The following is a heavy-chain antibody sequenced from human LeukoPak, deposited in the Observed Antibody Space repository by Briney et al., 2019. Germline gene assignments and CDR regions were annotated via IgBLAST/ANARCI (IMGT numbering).Heavy chain of an antibody. D-gene: IGHD3-16*01. J-gene: IGHJ4*02. CDR1: GFTFSSYS. CDR3: ARSRGPTTFGGVHDY. CDR2: ISGSGGSA. Sequence: GSLRLSCAASGFTFSSYSMNWVRQAPGKGLEWVSGISGSGGSAYYADSVKGRFTISRDNSKNTLYLQMNSLRAEDTAVYSCARSRGPTTFGGVHDYWGQGTLVTVSS. V-gene: IGHV3-23*01.